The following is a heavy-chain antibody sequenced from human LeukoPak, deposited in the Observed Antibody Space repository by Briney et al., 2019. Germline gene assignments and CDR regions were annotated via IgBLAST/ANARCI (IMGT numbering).Heavy chain of an antibody. Sequence: SETLSLTCTVSGYSISSGYYWGWIRQPPGKGLEWIGSIYHSGSTYYNPSLKSRVTISVDTSKNQFSLELSSVTAADTAIYYCARDAKYYFGSRTYFFFEYWGQGTLLTVSS. CDR1: GYSISSGYY. V-gene: IGHV4-38-2*02. CDR2: IYHSGST. CDR3: ARDAKYYFGSRTYFFFEY. J-gene: IGHJ4*02. D-gene: IGHD3-10*01.